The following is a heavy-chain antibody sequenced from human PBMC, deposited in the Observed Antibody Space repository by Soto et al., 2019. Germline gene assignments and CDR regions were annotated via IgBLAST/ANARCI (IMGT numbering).Heavy chain of an antibody. D-gene: IGHD3-22*01. Sequence: SETLSLTCTVSGGSISSYYWSWIRQPAGKGLEWIGRIYTSGSTNYNPSLKSRVTMSVDTSKNQFSLKLSSVTAADTAVYYCAREDYYDSSGDNWFDPWGQGTLVTVSS. V-gene: IGHV4-4*07. CDR2: IYTSGST. CDR1: GGSISSYY. CDR3: AREDYYDSSGDNWFDP. J-gene: IGHJ5*02.